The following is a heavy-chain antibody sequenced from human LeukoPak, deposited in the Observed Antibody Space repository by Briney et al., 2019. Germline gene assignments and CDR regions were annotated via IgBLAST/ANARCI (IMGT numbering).Heavy chain of an antibody. V-gene: IGHV3-21*01. CDR3: ARDGDVDDYYFDY. Sequence: GGSLRLSCAASGFTFSSYSMNWVRQAPGKGLEWVSSISTSSSYIYYADSVKGRFTISRDNARNSLNLQMNSLRAEDTAVYYCARDGDVDDYYFDYWGQGTLVTVSS. CDR1: GFTFSSYS. CDR2: ISTSSSYI. D-gene: IGHD1-1*01. J-gene: IGHJ4*02.